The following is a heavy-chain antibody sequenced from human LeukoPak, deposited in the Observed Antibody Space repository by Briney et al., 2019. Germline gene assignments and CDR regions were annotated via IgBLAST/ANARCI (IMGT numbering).Heavy chain of an antibody. Sequence: GESLKISCKGSGYSFTSYWIGWVRQMPGKGLEWMGGIYPGDSDTRYSPSFQGQVTISADKSISTAYLQWSSLKASDTAMYYCARGGVGYFDWLLSLYYWGQGTLVTVSS. CDR1: GYSFTSYW. D-gene: IGHD3-9*01. CDR3: ARGGVGYFDWLLSLYY. CDR2: IYPGDSDT. J-gene: IGHJ4*02. V-gene: IGHV5-51*01.